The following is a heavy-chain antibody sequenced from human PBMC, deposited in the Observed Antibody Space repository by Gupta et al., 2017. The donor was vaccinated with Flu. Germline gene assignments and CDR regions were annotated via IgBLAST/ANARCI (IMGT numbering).Heavy chain of an antibody. CDR1: GYSFSTYY. Sequence: QVQLVQSGAEVKKPGASVNISCKTSGYSFSTYYIHWVRRAPGQGLEWMGVIDPRNGGTNYAQKFQGRVTMTRDTSTSTVYVGVISLRFEDTALYYCVRDVARGGYYWGQGTLVTVSS. CDR3: VRDVARGGYY. D-gene: IGHD3-10*01. J-gene: IGHJ4*02. V-gene: IGHV1-46*01. CDR2: IDPRNGGT.